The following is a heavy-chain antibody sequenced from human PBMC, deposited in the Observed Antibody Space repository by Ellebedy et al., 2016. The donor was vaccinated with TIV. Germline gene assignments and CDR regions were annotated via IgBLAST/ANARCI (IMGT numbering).Heavy chain of an antibody. CDR1: GFSFRSYW. Sequence: PGGSLRLSCAASGFSFRSYWMSWVRQAPGKGLEWVANIYQDGSFRYSVDSVKGRFTIARDNANNALFLQMNSLRAEDTAVYYCARRGSYGDYAVQVNSWLDRWGRGTLVTVSS. V-gene: IGHV3-7*01. D-gene: IGHD1-26*01. CDR2: IYQDGSFR. CDR3: ARRGSYGDYAVQVNSWLDR. J-gene: IGHJ5*02.